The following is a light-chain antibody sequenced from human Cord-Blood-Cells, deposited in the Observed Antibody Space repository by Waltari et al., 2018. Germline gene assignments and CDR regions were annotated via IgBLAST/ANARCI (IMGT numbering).Light chain of an antibody. J-gene: IGLJ1*01. Sequence: QSALTQPASVSGSPGQSITIPCTGTSSDVGGYNYVSWYQQHPGKAPKLMIYDVSNRPSGVSNPFSGSKAGNTASLSISELQAEDEADYYCSSYTSSSTYVFGTGTKVTVL. V-gene: IGLV2-14*01. CDR1: SSDVGGYNY. CDR2: DVS. CDR3: SSYTSSSTYV.